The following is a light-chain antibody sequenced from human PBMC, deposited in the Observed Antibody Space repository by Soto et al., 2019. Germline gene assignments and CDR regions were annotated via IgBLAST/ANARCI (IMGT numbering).Light chain of an antibody. V-gene: IGKV1-6*01. J-gene: IGKJ1*01. Sequence: AIQVNQTTSTLSGSVGDRVSITCRACQGIRSALGWYQQKPGKVPKLLIYAASTLQSGVPTRFSGSGFGTDLTLTINTLQPEDVSTSYRLLASACCWALGQGTKVDI. CDR3: LLASACCWA. CDR2: AAS. CDR1: QGIRSA.